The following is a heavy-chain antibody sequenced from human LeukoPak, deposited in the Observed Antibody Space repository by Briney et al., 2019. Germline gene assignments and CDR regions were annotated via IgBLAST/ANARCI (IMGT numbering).Heavy chain of an antibody. V-gene: IGHV4-31*03. CDR3: ARDGYISSSYFDY. CDR1: GVSISSGGYY. Sequence: SQTLSLTCTVSGVSISSGGYYWSWIRQHPGKGLDWIGYMYFSGITSYNPSLQSRDTISVVTSQNEFSLELSSVTAADTAVYYWARDGYISSSYFDYQGQGTLVTVSS. CDR2: MYFSGIT. D-gene: IGHD6-6*01. J-gene: IGHJ4*02.